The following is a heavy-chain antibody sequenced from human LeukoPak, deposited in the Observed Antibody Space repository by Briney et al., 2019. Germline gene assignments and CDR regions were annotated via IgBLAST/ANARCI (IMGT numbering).Heavy chain of an antibody. V-gene: IGHV3-30-3*01. Sequence: GWSLRLSCAASGFTFSTYTMHWVRQAPGKGVEWLALLSYDGSNDYYADSVKGRLTISRDNSKNTLYLQMYSVRADHTAVYYCARTYHYGGRGYYDDWFHPWGRGTRVTV. CDR3: ARTYHYGGRGYYDDWFHP. CDR1: GFTFSTYT. CDR2: LSYDGSND. J-gene: IGHJ5*02. D-gene: IGHD3-22*01.